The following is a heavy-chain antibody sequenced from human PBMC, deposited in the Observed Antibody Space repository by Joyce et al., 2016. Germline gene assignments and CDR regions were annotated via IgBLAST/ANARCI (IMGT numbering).Heavy chain of an antibody. CDR3: ARGGISYYYAMDV. V-gene: IGHV3-21*01. D-gene: IGHD3-16*01. CDR1: GSTFSTSS. CDR2: ISDTSYYI. Sequence: QLVESGGGVVKPGGSLRLSCEASGSTFSTSSMSWFRQAPGKGLAWVAAISDTSYYIFRAETVRGRFTVSRDNAKKTLYLQMNSLRAEDSAVFYCARGGISYYYAMDVWGQGTTVTVSS. J-gene: IGHJ6*02.